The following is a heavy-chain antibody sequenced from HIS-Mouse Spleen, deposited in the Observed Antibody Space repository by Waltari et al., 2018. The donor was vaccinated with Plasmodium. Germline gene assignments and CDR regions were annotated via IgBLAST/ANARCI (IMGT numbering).Heavy chain of an antibody. Sequence: VQPVESGGGLVQPGGSLGLPCADSGVTFGSCRTHWVRQAPGKGMVWVSRINSDGSSTRYADSVEGRFTISRDHAKNTLYLQMNSLRAEDTAVYYCARTIAGVGTGDALDIWGQGTMVTVSS. CDR1: GVTFGSCR. J-gene: IGHJ3*02. D-gene: IGHD6-13*01. V-gene: IGHV3-74*01. CDR3: ARTIAGVGTGDALDI. CDR2: INSDGSST.